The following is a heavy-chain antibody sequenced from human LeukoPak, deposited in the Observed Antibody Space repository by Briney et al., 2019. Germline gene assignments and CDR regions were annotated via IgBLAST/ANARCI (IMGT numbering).Heavy chain of an antibody. V-gene: IGHV3-21*01. J-gene: IGHJ3*02. D-gene: IGHD3-10*01. CDR3: AREDYYYLAFDI. CDR1: GVTFSSHS. Sequence: GGSLRVSCAASGVTFSSHSMNWVREAPGEGVGWVSFITSSSDGINYADSVKGRFTISRDKAKNALYLQMNSLRAEDTAVYYCAREDYYYLAFDIWGQGTVVTVSS. CDR2: ITSSSDGI.